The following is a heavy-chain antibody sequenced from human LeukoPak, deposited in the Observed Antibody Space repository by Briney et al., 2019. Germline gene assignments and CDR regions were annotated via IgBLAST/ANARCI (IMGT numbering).Heavy chain of an antibody. CDR3: ARGAAGYRFDP. CDR2: IYNSGST. Sequence: SETLSLTCTVSGGSITNYHWSWIRQPPGKGLEYIGYIYNSGSTFYNPSLKSRVTISVDTSKKQFSLKLTSVTATDTAVYYCARGAAGYRFDPWGQGTLVTVSS. J-gene: IGHJ5*02. D-gene: IGHD1-1*01. V-gene: IGHV4-59*01. CDR1: GGSITNYH.